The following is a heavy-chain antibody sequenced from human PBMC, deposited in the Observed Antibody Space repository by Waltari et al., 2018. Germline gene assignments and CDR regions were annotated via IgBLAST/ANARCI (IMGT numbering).Heavy chain of an antibody. V-gene: IGHV3-53*01. Sequence: EVQLVESGGGLIQPGGSLRLSCAASGFTVSSNYMSWVRQAPGKGLGCVSFIYSGGSTYYADSVEGRFTISRDNSKNTLYLQVNSRRAEDTALYYCARGGGTGPDNYYYYGMDVWGQGTTVTVSS. D-gene: IGHD3-16*01. CDR3: ARGGGTGPDNYYYYGMDV. CDR2: IYSGGST. J-gene: IGHJ6*02. CDR1: GFTVSSNY.